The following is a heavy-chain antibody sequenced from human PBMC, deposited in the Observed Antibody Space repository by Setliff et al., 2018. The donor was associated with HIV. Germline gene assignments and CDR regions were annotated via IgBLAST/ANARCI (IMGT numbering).Heavy chain of an antibody. D-gene: IGHD3-3*01. CDR3: ARWGNTPTYYNFWSGYYFDY. V-gene: IGHV1-69*13. J-gene: IGHJ4*02. Sequence: ASVKVSCKASGGIFSSYGINWLRQAPGQGLEWMGGMVPVIGAAQYAQKFQGRVTITADESTSTAYMELSSLRSEDTAVYYCARWGNTPTYYNFWSGYYFDYWGQGTLVTVSS. CDR1: GGIFSSYG. CDR2: MVPVIGAA.